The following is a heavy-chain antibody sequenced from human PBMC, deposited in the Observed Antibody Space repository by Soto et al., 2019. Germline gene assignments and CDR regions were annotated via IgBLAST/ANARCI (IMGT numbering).Heavy chain of an antibody. CDR1: GFTFNNYA. CDR2: ISASGGST. J-gene: IGHJ4*02. D-gene: IGHD3-10*01. Sequence: EVQLLESGGGLVQPGGSLRLSCVVSGFTFNNYAMNWVRQAPGKGLEWVSGISASGGSTYYADSVKGRFTISRDSYKHTLYLQMNSLRADDTAIYYCAIHFYYGSGSYYAVDYWGQGTLCTVSS. V-gene: IGHV3-23*01. CDR3: AIHFYYGSGSYYAVDY.